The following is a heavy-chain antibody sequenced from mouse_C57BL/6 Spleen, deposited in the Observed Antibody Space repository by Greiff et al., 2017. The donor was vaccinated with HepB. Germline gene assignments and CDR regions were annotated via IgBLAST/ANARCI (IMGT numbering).Heavy chain of an antibody. J-gene: IGHJ3*01. CDR3: ASYYSNRAWFAY. CDR1: GYTFTSYW. Sequence: QVQLQQPGAELVRPGTSVKLSCKASGYTFTSYWMHWVKQRPGQGLEWIGVIDPSDSYTNYNQKFKGKATLTVDTSSSTAYMQLSSLTSEDSAVYYCASYYSNRAWFAYWGQGTLVTVAA. D-gene: IGHD2-5*01. V-gene: IGHV1-59*01. CDR2: IDPSDSYT.